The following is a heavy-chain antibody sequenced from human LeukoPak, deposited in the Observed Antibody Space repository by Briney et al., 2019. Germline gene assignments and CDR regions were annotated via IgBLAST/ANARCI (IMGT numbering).Heavy chain of an antibody. V-gene: IGHV4-39*07. CDR2: INHSGST. CDR1: GGSISSSSYY. CDR3: ASKGGRYSSSWYR. Sequence: PSETLSLTCTVSGGSISSSSYYWSWIRQPPGKGLEWIGEINHSGSTNYNPSLKSRVTISVDTSKNQFSLKLSSVTAADTAVYYCASKGGRYSSSWYRWGQGTLVTVSS. J-gene: IGHJ4*02. D-gene: IGHD6-13*01.